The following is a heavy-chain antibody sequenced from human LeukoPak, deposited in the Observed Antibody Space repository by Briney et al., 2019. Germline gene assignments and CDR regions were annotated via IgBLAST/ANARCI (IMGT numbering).Heavy chain of an antibody. V-gene: IGHV4-59*08. CDR3: ARRGRWTYYFDY. Sequence: SETLSLTCTVSGGSISSYYWSWIRQPPGKGLEWIGYIYYSGSTNYNPSLKSRVTISVDTSKNQFSLKLSSVTAADTAVYYCARRGRWTYYFDYWGQGTLVTVSS. CDR2: IYYSGST. CDR1: GGSISSYY. J-gene: IGHJ4*02. D-gene: IGHD4-23*01.